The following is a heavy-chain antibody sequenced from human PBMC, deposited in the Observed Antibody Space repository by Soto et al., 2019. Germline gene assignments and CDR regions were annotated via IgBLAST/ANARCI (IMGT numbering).Heavy chain of an antibody. V-gene: IGHV1-69*12. CDR1: GGTFSSYA. CDR3: ARHPGGRGYYYGMDV. Sequence: QVQLVQSGAEVKKPGSSVKVSCKASGGTFSSYAISWVRQAPGQGLEWMGGIIPIFGTANYAQKFQGRVNITADESTRTAHMELSSLRSEDTAVYYCARHPGGRGYYYGMDVWGQGTTVTVSS. D-gene: IGHD2-15*01. CDR2: IIPIFGTA. J-gene: IGHJ6*02.